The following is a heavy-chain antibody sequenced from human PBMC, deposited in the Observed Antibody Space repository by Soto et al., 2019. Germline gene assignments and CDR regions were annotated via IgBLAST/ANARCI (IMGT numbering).Heavy chain of an antibody. CDR2: ISGGSTRI. J-gene: IGHJ4*02. CDR1: GFTFSSYA. D-gene: IGHD5-12*01. V-gene: IGHV3-48*02. Sequence: RGSLRLSCAASGFTFSSYAMSWVRQAPGKGLEWISYISGGSTRIYYADSVKGRSTISRDNAKNSLYLQMNSLRDEDTAVYYCARARGGYTFGDFDYWGQGTLVTVSS. CDR3: ARARGGYTFGDFDY.